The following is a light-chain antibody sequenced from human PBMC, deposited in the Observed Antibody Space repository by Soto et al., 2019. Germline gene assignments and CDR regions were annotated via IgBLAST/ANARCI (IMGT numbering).Light chain of an antibody. CDR1: QSVSSSF. Sequence: EIVLTQSPGTLSLSPGERATLSCRASQSVSSSFLAWYQQKPGQSPRLLIYGASSRATGIPDRFSGSGSGTDFTLTIRRLEPEDFAVYYCHQYGSSPATFGQGTKVEIK. J-gene: IGKJ1*01. V-gene: IGKV3-20*01. CDR3: HQYGSSPAT. CDR2: GAS.